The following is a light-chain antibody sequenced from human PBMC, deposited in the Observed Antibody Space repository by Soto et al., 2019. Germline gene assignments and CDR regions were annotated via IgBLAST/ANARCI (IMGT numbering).Light chain of an antibody. CDR1: QSVSSSY. Sequence: EIVLTQSPGTLSLSPGERATLSCRASQSVSSSYLAWYQQKPGQAPRLLIYGASRTATGIPDRFSGSGSGKDFTLTVSKLEPEDFAVYYCQQYGTSPLTFGGGTKIQIK. J-gene: IGKJ4*01. CDR3: QQYGTSPLT. CDR2: GAS. V-gene: IGKV3-20*01.